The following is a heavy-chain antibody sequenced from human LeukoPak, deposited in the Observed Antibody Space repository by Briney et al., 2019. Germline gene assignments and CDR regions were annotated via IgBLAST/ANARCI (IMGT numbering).Heavy chain of an antibody. Sequence: PSETLSLTCIVSGGSISSISSNNYHWGWIRQPPGKGLEWIGSIYYSGSTYYNPSLKSRVTISVDTSKNQFSLKLSSVTAADTALYYCAREMGVVTAHGIDVWGQGTTVTVSS. J-gene: IGHJ6*02. CDR2: IYYSGST. CDR1: GGSISSISSNNYH. V-gene: IGHV4-39*02. CDR3: AREMGVVTAHGIDV. D-gene: IGHD4-23*01.